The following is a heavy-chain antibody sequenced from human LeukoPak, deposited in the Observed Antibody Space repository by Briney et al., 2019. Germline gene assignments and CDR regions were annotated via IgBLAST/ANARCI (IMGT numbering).Heavy chain of an antibody. CDR3: ARVDLYGDISDY. CDR2: ISSSSSYI. CDR1: GFTFSSYS. Sequence: GGXLRLSXAXSGFTFSSYSMNWVRQAPGKGLEWVSSISSSSSYIYYADSVKGRFTISRDNAKNSLYLQMNSLRAEDTAVYYCARVDLYGDISDYWGQGTLVTVSS. D-gene: IGHD4-17*01. V-gene: IGHV3-21*01. J-gene: IGHJ4*02.